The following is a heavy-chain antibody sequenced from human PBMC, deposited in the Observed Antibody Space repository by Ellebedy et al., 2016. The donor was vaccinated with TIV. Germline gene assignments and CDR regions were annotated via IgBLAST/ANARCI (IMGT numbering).Heavy chain of an antibody. V-gene: IGHV3-21*01. D-gene: IGHD2-15*01. CDR2: ISSSSSYI. CDR3: ARASRYCSGGSCYVYYGMDV. Sequence: GESLKISCAASGFTFSSYSMNWVRQAPGKGLEWVSSISSSSSYIYYADSVKGRFTISRDNAKKSLYLQMNSLRAEDTAVYYCARASRYCSGGSCYVYYGMDVWGQGTTVTVSS. CDR1: GFTFSSYS. J-gene: IGHJ6*02.